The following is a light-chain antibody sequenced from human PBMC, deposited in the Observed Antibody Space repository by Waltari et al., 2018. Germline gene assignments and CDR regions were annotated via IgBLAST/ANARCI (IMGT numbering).Light chain of an antibody. J-gene: IGLJ1*01. CDR1: SSDVGGYTS. Sequence: QSALTQPASVSGSPGQSITISCTGTSSDVGGYTSVSWYQQHPGKAPKLMIYDVSKRPSGVSNRFSGSKSGNTASLTISGLQAEDEADYYCSSYTSSSPLYVFGTGTKVTVL. CDR3: SSYTSSSPLYV. V-gene: IGLV2-14*01. CDR2: DVS.